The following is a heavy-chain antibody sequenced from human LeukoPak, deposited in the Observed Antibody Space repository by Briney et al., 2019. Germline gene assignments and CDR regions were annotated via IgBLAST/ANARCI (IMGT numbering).Heavy chain of an antibody. CDR3: ARDGHSDTSRALDY. CDR2: IYPGGST. V-gene: IGHV4-4*07. CDR1: GGSISSYY. Sequence: SETLSLTCTVSGGSISSYYWSWIRQPAGKGLEWIGRIYPGGSTNYNPSLKSRVTMSVDTSKNHFSLNLSSVTAADTAVYYCARDGHSDTSRALDYWGQGTLVTVSS. J-gene: IGHJ4*02. D-gene: IGHD5-12*01.